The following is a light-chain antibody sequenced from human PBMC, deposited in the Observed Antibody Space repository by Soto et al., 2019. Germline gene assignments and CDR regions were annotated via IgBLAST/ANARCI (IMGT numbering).Light chain of an antibody. CDR2: AAS. CDR1: QYISDF. J-gene: IGKJ5*01. CDR3: QQYNTYST. Sequence: DIQMTQSPSSLSASVGDRVTITCRASQYISDFLNWYQQKPGKAPVILIYAASTLQSGVPSRFSGSGSGTEFTLTISSLQPDDFATYYCQQYNTYSTFGQGTRLEIK. V-gene: IGKV1-16*01.